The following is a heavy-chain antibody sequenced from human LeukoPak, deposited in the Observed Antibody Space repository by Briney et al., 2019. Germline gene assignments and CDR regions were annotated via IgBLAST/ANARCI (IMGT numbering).Heavy chain of an antibody. Sequence: SETLSLTCTVSGASISSYYWSWIRQPPGKGLEWIGEINHSGSTNYNPSLKSRVTISVDTSKNQFSLKLSSVTAADTAVYYCARGGGSTPYYFDYWGQGTLVTVSS. V-gene: IGHV4-34*01. D-gene: IGHD2-2*01. CDR3: ARGGGSTPYYFDY. CDR1: GASISSYY. CDR2: INHSGST. J-gene: IGHJ4*02.